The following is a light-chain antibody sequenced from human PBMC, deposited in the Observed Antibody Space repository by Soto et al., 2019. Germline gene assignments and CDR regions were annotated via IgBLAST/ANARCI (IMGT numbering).Light chain of an antibody. CDR2: DAS. J-gene: IGKJ3*01. Sequence: EIVLTQSPATLSLSPGERATLSCRASQSVSSYLAWYQQKPGQAPRLLISDASNRATGIAARFSGSGSGTDFTLTISSLEPEDFAVYYCQQRSNWPIFTFGPGTKVDIK. CDR3: QQRSNWPIFT. CDR1: QSVSSY. V-gene: IGKV3-11*01.